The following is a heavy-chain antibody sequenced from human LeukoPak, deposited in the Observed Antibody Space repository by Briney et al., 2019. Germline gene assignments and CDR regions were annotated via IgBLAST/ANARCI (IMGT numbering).Heavy chain of an antibody. V-gene: IGHV1-2*02. CDR3: ARDLDSYDFWSGSKEDDAFDI. CDR1: GYTFTGYY. J-gene: IGHJ3*02. Sequence: ASVKVSCKASGYTFTGYYMHWVRQAPGQGLEWMGWINPNSGGTNYAQKFQGRVTMTRDTSISTAYMELSRLRSDDTAVYYCARDLDSYDFWSGSKEDDAFDIWGQGTMVTVSS. CDR2: INPNSGGT. D-gene: IGHD3-3*01.